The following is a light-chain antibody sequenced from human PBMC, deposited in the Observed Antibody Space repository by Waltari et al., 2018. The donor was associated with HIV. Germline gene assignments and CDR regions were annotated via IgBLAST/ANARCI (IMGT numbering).Light chain of an antibody. J-gene: IGKJ4*01. Sequence: DIVMTQSPDSLAVSLGARATVTCTSSRTVLYNRNYLAWYQQKPGQAPKVLIYGASSREFGVPDRFSGSGSGTDFSLTISRVQADDVAIYYCQQYYTLRSTFGGGTKVEI. CDR3: QQYYTLRST. CDR2: GAS. V-gene: IGKV4-1*01. CDR1: RTVLYNRNY.